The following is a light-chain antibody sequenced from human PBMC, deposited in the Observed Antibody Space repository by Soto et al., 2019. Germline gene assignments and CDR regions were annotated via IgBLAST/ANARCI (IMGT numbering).Light chain of an antibody. V-gene: IGKV1-39*01. J-gene: IGKJ1*01. CDR2: AAS. Sequence: DIQMTQSPSSLSASVGDTVTITCRASQSISSYLNWYQQKPGKAPNLRIYAASSLQSGVPSRFSGRGSGTDFTLTIGTLQPEDLATYYCQQSYSTPWTFGQGTKVEIK. CDR1: QSISSY. CDR3: QQSYSTPWT.